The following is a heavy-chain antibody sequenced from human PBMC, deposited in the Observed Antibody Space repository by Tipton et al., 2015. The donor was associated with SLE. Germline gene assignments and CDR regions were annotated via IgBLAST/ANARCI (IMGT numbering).Heavy chain of an antibody. D-gene: IGHD6-19*01. CDR1: GFTFGDYA. CDR2: ISSSGSTI. J-gene: IGHJ3*02. CDR3: ARVGSSGSDDFDI. Sequence: SLRLSCTASGFTFGDYAMSWVRQAPGKGLEWVSYISSSGSTIYHADSVKGRFTISRDNAKNSLYLQMNSLRAEDTAVYYCARVGSSGSDDFDIWGQGTMVTVSS. V-gene: IGHV3-48*03.